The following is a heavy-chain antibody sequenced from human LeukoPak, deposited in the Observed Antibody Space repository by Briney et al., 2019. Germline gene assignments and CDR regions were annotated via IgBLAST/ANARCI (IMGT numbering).Heavy chain of an antibody. V-gene: IGHV1-18*04. J-gene: IGHJ6*04. CDR2: INAYNGNT. D-gene: IGHD3-10*01. Sequence: SVKVSCKASGYTFTSYGISWVRQAPGQGLEWMGCINAYNGNTHYAQKLQGRVTMTTDTPTSTGYMELRGVRSDDTAVYYCARDVLLWFGASQNYGMDVWGKGTTVTVSS. CDR1: GYTFTSYG. CDR3: ARDVLLWFGASQNYGMDV.